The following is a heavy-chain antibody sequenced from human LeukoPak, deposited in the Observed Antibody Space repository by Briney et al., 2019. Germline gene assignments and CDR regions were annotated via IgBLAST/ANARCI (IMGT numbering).Heavy chain of an antibody. CDR1: GGSISSYY. J-gene: IGHJ6*03. V-gene: IGHV4-59*01. D-gene: IGHD6-13*01. CDR2: IYYSGST. CDR3: ARGAYSSSWYTYYYYYMDV. Sequence: SETLSLTCSVSGGSISSYYCNWIRQPPGKGLEWIGYIYYSGSTNYNPSLKSRVTISVDTSKNQFSLKLSSVTAADTAVYYCARGAYSSSWYTYYYYYMDVWGKGTTVTVSS.